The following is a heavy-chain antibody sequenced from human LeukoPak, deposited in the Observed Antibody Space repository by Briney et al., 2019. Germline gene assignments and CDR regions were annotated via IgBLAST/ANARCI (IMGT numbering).Heavy chain of an antibody. V-gene: IGHV3-30*01. Sequence: GGSLSLLCGPSGFTFSSYAMQWVRQARGKGLECVEVISYDGSNKYYADSVKGRFNLSRDNSNNTLYVQMNSLRREHRALYFCARCQLQFDYWGQGTLVTVSS. J-gene: IGHJ4*02. CDR3: ARCQLQFDY. CDR2: ISYDGSNK. CDR1: GFTFSSYA. D-gene: IGHD2-2*01.